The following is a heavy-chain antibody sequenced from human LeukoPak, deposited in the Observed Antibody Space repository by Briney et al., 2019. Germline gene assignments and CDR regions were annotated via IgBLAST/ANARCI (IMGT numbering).Heavy chain of an antibody. CDR1: GFTFSIYG. CDR2: IRDDGSNN. D-gene: IGHD3-10*01. CDR3: ASYFFGGGSFDM. J-gene: IGHJ3*02. Sequence: GGPLRLSCAPSGFTFSIYGMHCAPKARERGGVGVAFIRDDGSNNYYADCVKGRFTIPRDNSKDSLNLQMNSLRAGDSAVYYCASYFFGGGSFDMWGQGTMVTVSS. V-gene: IGHV3-30*02.